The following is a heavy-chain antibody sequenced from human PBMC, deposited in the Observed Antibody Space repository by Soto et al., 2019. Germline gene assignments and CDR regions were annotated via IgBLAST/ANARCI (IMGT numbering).Heavy chain of an antibody. CDR1: GGSISSGGYY. V-gene: IGHV4-31*02. D-gene: IGHD6-13*01. J-gene: IGHJ4*02. CDR2: IYYSGST. Sequence: SETLSLTXTVSGGSISSGGYYWSWIRQHPGKGPEWIGYIYYSGSTYYNPSLKSRVTISVDTSKNQFSLKLSSVTAADTAVYYCASTAAGEDAYFDYWGQGTLVTVSS. CDR3: ASTAAGEDAYFDY.